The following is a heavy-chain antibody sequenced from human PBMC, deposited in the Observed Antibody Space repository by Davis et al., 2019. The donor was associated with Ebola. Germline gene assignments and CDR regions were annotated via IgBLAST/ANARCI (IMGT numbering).Heavy chain of an antibody. CDR3: AAATRKYYYYGMDV. J-gene: IGHJ6*02. CDR2: IYWDDDK. CDR1: GFSLSTSGVG. D-gene: IGHD6-25*01. V-gene: IGHV2-5*02. Sequence: SGPTLVKPTQTLTLTCTFSGFSLSTSGVGVGWIRQPPGKALEWLALIYWDDDKRYSPSLKSRLTITKDTSKNQVVLTMTNMDPVDTATYYCAAATRKYYYYGMDVRGQGTTVTVSS.